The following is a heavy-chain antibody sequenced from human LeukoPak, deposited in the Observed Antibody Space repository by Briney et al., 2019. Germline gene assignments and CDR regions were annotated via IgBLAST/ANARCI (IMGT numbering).Heavy chain of an antibody. D-gene: IGHD4-17*01. CDR2: IYYSGST. CDR1: GGSISSYY. CDR3: ARTGHGDYSFPSGFDP. J-gene: IGHJ5*02. V-gene: IGHV4-59*01. Sequence: PSETLSLTCTVSGGSISSYYWSWIRQPPGKGLEWIGYIYYSGSTNYNPSLKSRVTISVDTSKNQFSLKLSSVTAADTAVYYCARTGHGDYSFPSGFDPWGQGTLVTVSS.